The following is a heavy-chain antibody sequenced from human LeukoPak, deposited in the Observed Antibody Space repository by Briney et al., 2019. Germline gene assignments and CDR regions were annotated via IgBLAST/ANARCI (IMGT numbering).Heavy chain of an antibody. CDR1: GFTFSSYG. V-gene: IGHV3-23*01. J-gene: IGHJ4*02. D-gene: IGHD3-10*01. CDR3: AKSLSGGGYYFEY. Sequence: PGGSLRLSCAASGFTFSSYGMHWVRQAPGKGLEWVSGISDSGGSTYYADSVKGRFTISRDNSKNTLYLQMNSLRAEDTAVYYCAKSLSGGGYYFEYWGQGTLVTVSS. CDR2: ISDSGGST.